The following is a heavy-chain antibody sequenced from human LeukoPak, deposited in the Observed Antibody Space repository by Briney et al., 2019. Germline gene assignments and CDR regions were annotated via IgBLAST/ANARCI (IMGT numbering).Heavy chain of an antibody. Sequence: PSETLSLTCTVSGGSISSYYWSWIRQPAGKGLVWIGRIYTSGSTNYNPSLKSRVTISVDKSKNQFSLKLSSVTAADTAVYYCAKEGGYSYGYRIDYWGQGTLVTVSS. CDR2: IYTSGST. V-gene: IGHV4-4*07. CDR1: GGSISSYY. D-gene: IGHD5-18*01. J-gene: IGHJ4*02. CDR3: AKEGGYSYGYRIDY.